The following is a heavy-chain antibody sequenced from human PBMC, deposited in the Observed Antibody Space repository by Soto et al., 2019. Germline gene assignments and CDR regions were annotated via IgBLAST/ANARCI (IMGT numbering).Heavy chain of an antibody. J-gene: IGHJ3*02. CDR3: AKDSSWYTQKAFDI. D-gene: IGHD6-13*01. CDR2: IYYSGST. V-gene: IGHV4-39*01. Sequence: SETLSLTCTVSGGSISSSSYYWGWIRQPPGKGLEWIGSIYYSGSTYYNPSLKSRVTISVDTSKNQFSLKLSSVTAADTAVYYCAKDSSWYTQKAFDIWGQGTMVT. CDR1: GGSISSSSYY.